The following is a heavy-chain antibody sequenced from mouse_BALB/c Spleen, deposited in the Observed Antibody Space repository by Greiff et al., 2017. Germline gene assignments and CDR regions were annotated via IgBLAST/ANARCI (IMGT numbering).Heavy chain of an antibody. Sequence: VQLQQSGAEQARPGASVKLSCKASGYTFTSYWMQWVKQRPGQGLEWIGAIYPGDGDTRYTQKFKGKATLTADKSSSTAYMQLSSLASEDSAVYYCARDRGPAMDYWGQGTSVTVSS. V-gene: IGHV1-87*01. CDR2: IYPGDGDT. CDR1: GYTFTSYW. D-gene: IGHD3-2*01. J-gene: IGHJ4*01. CDR3: ARDRGPAMDY.